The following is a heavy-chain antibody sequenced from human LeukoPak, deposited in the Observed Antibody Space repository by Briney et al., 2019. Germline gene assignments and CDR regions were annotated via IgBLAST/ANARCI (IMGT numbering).Heavy chain of an antibody. V-gene: IGHV3-7*01. Sequence: GGSLRLSCAASGFAFTNNYMWWVRQAPGKGLEWVGDITPDGSEKNYVDSVKGRFTISRDNAKNSLYLQMNSLRAEDTAIYYCARGTRWEPFYNRGQGTQVTVTS. CDR3: ARGTRWEPFYN. D-gene: IGHD4-23*01. CDR1: GFAFTNNY. J-gene: IGHJ4*02. CDR2: ITPDGSEK.